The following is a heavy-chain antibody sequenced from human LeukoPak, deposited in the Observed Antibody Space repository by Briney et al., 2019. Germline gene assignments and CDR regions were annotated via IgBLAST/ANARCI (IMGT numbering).Heavy chain of an antibody. CDR3: AREGDIVVVVAAIYFDY. CDR1: GFTFSSYS. CDR2: ISSSSSHI. V-gene: IGHV3-21*01. D-gene: IGHD2-15*01. J-gene: IGHJ4*02. Sequence: PGGSLRLSCAASGFTFSSYSMNWVRQAPGKGLEWVSSISSSSSHIYYADSVKGRFTISRDNAKNSLYLQMNSLRAEDTAVYYCAREGDIVVVVAAIYFDYWGQGTLVTVSS.